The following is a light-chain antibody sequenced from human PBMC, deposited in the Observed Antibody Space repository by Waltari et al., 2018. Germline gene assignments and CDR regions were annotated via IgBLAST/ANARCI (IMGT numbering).Light chain of an antibody. CDR1: PSVLYRSDNKNY. CDR2: WAS. J-gene: IGKJ5*01. CDR3: QQYYSSPVT. Sequence: DIVMTQSPDSLAVSRGERATINCKSSPSVLYRSDNKNYLGWYQQKPGLPPKLLIYWASTRESGVPDRFSGSGSGTDFTLTISSLQAEDVAVYYCQQYYSSPVTFGQGTRLEIK. V-gene: IGKV4-1*01.